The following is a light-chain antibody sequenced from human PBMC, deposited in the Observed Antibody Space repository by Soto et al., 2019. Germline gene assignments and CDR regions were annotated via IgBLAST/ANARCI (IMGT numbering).Light chain of an antibody. CDR3: QHSYSTLSWT. V-gene: IGKV1-39*01. Sequence: DIQMTQSPSSLSASVGNRVTITCRASQSISSYLNWYQQKPGKAPKLLIYAASSLQSGVPSGFSGSGSGTDFTLTISSLQPEDFATYYCQHSYSTLSWTFCQGTKVDI. CDR2: AAS. J-gene: IGKJ1*01. CDR1: QSISSY.